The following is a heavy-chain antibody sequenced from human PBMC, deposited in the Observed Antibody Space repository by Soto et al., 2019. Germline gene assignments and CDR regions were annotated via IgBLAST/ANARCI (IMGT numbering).Heavy chain of an antibody. J-gene: IGHJ4*02. CDR1: GFTFSSYA. CDR2: IGGSGGST. V-gene: IGHV3-23*01. CDR3: GKGTGSGSYLVDV. Sequence: GGSLRLSCAASGFTFSSYAMNWVRQVPGKGLEWVSAIGGSGGSTYYADSVKGRFTISRDNSKNTLYLQMNSLTSDDTAVYSCGKGTGSGSYLVDVWGLGTLVTVSS. D-gene: IGHD3-10*01.